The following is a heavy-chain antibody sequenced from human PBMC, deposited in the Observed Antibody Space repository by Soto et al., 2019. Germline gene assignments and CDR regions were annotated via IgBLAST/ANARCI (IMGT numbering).Heavy chain of an antibody. Sequence: PSETLSLTCTVSGGSISSGDYYWSWIRQPPGKGLEWIGYIYYSGSTYYNPSLKSRVTISVDTSKNQFSLKLSSVTAADTAVYYCARVVNIVVVPAASGSMDVWGQGTTVTVYS. CDR1: GGSISSGDYY. CDR2: IYYSGST. V-gene: IGHV4-30-4*01. D-gene: IGHD2-2*01. J-gene: IGHJ6*02. CDR3: ARVVNIVVVPAASGSMDV.